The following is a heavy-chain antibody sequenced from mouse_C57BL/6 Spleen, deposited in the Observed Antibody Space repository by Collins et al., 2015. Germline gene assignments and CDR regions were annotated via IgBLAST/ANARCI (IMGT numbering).Heavy chain of an antibody. CDR3: AVFDYGSALDY. Sequence: KFKGKATLTVDKSSTTAYMQLSSLTSEDSAVYYCAVFDYGSALDYWGQGTSVTVSS. D-gene: IGHD1-1*01. J-gene: IGHJ4*01. V-gene: IGHV1-74*01.